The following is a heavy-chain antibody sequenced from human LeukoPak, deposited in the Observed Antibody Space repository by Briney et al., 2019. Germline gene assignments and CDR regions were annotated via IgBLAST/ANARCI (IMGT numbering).Heavy chain of an antibody. D-gene: IGHD3-9*01. CDR2: IYSGGGT. CDR1: GFTVSSNY. J-gene: IGHJ6*03. CDR3: AKCILTGYYKGYMDV. V-gene: IGHV3-66*01. Sequence: GGSLRLSCAASGFTVSSNYMSWVRQAPGKGLEWVSVIYSGGGTNYADSVKGRFTISRDNSKNTLYLQMNSLRDEDTAVYYCAKCILTGYYKGYMDVWGKGTTVTISS.